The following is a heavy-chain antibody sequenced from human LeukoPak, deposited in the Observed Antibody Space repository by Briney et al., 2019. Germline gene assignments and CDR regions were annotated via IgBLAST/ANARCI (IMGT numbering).Heavy chain of an antibody. CDR1: GGTFSSYA. Sequence: SEKVSCKASGGTFSSYAISWVRQAPGQGLEWMGGIIPIFGTANYAQKFQGRVTITADESTSTAYMELSSLRSEDTAVYYCARVANGDSWFDPWGQGTLVTVSS. J-gene: IGHJ5*02. CDR2: IIPIFGTA. V-gene: IGHV1-69*01. D-gene: IGHD4-17*01. CDR3: ARVANGDSWFDP.